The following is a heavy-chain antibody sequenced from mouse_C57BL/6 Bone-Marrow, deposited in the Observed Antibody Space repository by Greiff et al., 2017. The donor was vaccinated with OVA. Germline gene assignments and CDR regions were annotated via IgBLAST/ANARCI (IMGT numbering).Heavy chain of an antibody. CDR3: TPWGYYAMGY. J-gene: IGHJ4*01. Sequence: EVMLVESGAELVRPGASVKLSCTASGFNIKDDYMHWVKQRPEQGLEWIGWIDPENGDTEYASKFQGKAPITADTSSNTAYLQLSSLTSEATAVYYCTPWGYYAMGYWGQGTSVTGSS. CDR1: GFNIKDDY. CDR2: IDPENGDT. D-gene: IGHD4-1*01. V-gene: IGHV14-4*01.